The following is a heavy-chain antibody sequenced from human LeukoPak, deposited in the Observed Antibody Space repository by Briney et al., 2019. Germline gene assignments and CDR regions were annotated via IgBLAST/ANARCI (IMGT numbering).Heavy chain of an antibody. D-gene: IGHD3-22*01. CDR3: ARAMKSGSEY. J-gene: IGHJ4*02. CDR1: GFAFSSSW. Sequence: GGSLRLSCAASGFAFSSSWMHWVRQAPGKGLVWVSRINTDASITTYADSVRGRFTISRDNAKNTVYLQMNSLRGEDTAVYYCARAMKSGSEYWGQGTLVTVSS. V-gene: IGHV3-74*01. CDR2: INTDASIT.